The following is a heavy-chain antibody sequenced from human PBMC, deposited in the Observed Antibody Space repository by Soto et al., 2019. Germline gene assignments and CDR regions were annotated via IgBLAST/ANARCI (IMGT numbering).Heavy chain of an antibody. J-gene: IGHJ6*03. V-gene: IGHV4-39*01. CDR1: GGSISSSRFH. Sequence: ETLSLTCTVSGGSISSSRFHWGWIRQPPGKGLEWIGKIYYSGSTYYNPSLKTRVTISVDTSKNQFSLKLTSVTAADTAVYYCARLDYSSSWAQYYYYYMDVWGKGTTVTVSS. CDR3: ARLDYSSSWAQYYYYYMDV. CDR2: IYYSGST. D-gene: IGHD6-13*01.